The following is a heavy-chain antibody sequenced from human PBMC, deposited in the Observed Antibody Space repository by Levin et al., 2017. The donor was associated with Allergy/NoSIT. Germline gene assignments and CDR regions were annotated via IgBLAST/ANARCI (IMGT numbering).Heavy chain of an antibody. Sequence: SQTLSLPCAVYSGSFSDYYWSWIRQPPGKGLEWIGEINHSGNTNYNPSLKSRVTISVDTSKNQFSLNLNSVTAADTAVYYCASSSWVAGPWFGYWGQGALVTVSS. CDR3: ASSSWVAGPWFGY. D-gene: IGHD6-19*01. CDR1: SGSFSDYY. J-gene: IGHJ4*02. CDR2: INHSGNT. V-gene: IGHV4-34*01.